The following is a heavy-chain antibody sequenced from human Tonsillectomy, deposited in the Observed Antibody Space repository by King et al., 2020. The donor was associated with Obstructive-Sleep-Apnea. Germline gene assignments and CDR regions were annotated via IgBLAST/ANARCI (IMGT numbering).Heavy chain of an antibody. J-gene: IGHJ5*02. V-gene: IGHV3-33*06. CDR3: AKDPHTAMVTLGWFDP. D-gene: IGHD5-18*01. CDR2: IWYDGSNK. CDR1: GFTFSSYG. Sequence: HVQLVESGGGVVQPGRSLRLSCAASGFTFSSYGMHWVRQAPGKGLEWVAVIWYDGSNKYYADSVKGRFTISRDNSKNTLYLQMNSLRAEDTAVYYCAKDPHTAMVTLGWFDPWAQGTLVTVSS.